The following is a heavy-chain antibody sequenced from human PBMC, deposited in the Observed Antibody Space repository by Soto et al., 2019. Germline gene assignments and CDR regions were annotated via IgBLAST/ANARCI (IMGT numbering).Heavy chain of an antibody. D-gene: IGHD1-20*01. Sequence: QVQLVESGGGVVQPGRSLRLSCTASGYSFSTYGMHWVRQAPGKGLEWVIFISYDGSNKFYLDSVKGRFSISRDNSRNTLYQQMNSLRPEDTATYYCAKVGRNWNPDYWGQGTLVTVSS. CDR1: GYSFSTYG. CDR3: AKVGRNWNPDY. V-gene: IGHV3-30*18. J-gene: IGHJ4*02. CDR2: ISYDGSNK.